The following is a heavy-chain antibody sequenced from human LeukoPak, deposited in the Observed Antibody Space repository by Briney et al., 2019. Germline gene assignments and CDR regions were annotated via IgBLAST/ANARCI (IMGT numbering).Heavy chain of an antibody. CDR2: IYYSGST. Sequence: SESLSLTCTVSGGSISSYYWSWSRQPPGKGLEWIGYIYYSGSTNYNPSLKSRVTISVDTSKNQFSLNLSSVTAADTAVYYCARDLLSTAGYFDYWGQAAMATDSS. CDR3: ARDLLSTAGYFDY. CDR1: GGSISSYY. J-gene: IGHJ4*02. D-gene: IGHD6-19*01. V-gene: IGHV4-59*01.